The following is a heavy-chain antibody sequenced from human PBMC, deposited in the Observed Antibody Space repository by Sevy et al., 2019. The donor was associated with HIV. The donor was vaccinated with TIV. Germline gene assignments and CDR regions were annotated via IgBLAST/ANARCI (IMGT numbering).Heavy chain of an antibody. D-gene: IGHD3-3*01. V-gene: IGHV4-59*13. J-gene: IGHJ5*01. Sequence: SQTLSLNCTVSGGSMRDYYWSWIRQSPGKGLEWIGYMHHSGRIDYDPSLKSRVTISMDTSKSHFSLNVRSVTAADTAVYFCARVQRKYYDFWTGFGYVDSWGQGTQVTVSS. CDR1: GGSMRDYY. CDR3: ARVQRKYYDFWTGFGYVDS. CDR2: MHHSGRI.